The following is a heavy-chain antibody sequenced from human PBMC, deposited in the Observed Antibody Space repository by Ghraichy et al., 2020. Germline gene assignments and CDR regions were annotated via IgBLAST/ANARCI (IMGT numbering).Heavy chain of an antibody. V-gene: IGHV4-34*01. CDR2: INHSGST. D-gene: IGHD3/OR15-3a*01. Sequence: SETLSLTCAVYGGSFSGYYWSWIRQPPGKGLEWIGEINHSGSTNYNPSLKSRVTISVDTSKNQFSLKLSSVTAADTAVYYCARAPRTGARGYFDLWGRGTLVTVSS. CDR1: GGSFSGYY. CDR3: ARAPRTGARGYFDL. J-gene: IGHJ2*01.